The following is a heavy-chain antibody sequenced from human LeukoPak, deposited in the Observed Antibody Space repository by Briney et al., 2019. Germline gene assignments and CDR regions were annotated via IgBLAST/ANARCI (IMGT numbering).Heavy chain of an antibody. Sequence: ASVKVSCKASGYTFTSYDINWVRQATGQGLEWMGWMNPNSGNTGYAQKFQGRVTMTRNTSISTAYMELSSLRSEDTAVYYCARAPELRYFDWLLTPSYYYYYGMDVWGQGTTVTVSS. CDR3: ARAPELRYFDWLLTPSYYYYYGMDV. CDR1: GYTFTSYD. CDR2: MNPNSGNT. J-gene: IGHJ6*02. V-gene: IGHV1-8*01. D-gene: IGHD3-9*01.